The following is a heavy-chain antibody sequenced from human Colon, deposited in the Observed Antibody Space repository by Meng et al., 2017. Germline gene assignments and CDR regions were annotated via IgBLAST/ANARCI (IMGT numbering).Heavy chain of an antibody. V-gene: IGHV3-74*02. J-gene: IGHJ1*01. CDR3: ARGQDVDTAFQY. CDR2: MTGSGSRT. CDR1: GFTFSSYW. D-gene: IGHD5-18*01. Sequence: VQLGGSGGGLVQPGGSLRLSCAASGFTFSSYWMHWVRQAPGKGLEWVSGMTGSGSRTYYADSVKGRFTISRDNAKNSLFLQMNSLRVEDTAVYYCARGQDVDTAFQYWGQGTLVTVSS.